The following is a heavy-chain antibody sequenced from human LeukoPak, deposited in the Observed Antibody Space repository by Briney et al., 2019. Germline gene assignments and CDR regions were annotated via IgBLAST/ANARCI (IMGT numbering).Heavy chain of an antibody. CDR1: GFTFSSYS. D-gene: IGHD2-15*01. CDR2: INSGSTYT. J-gene: IGHJ6*03. V-gene: IGHV3-21*01. CDR3: ARVDATNCRHYYYYYMDV. Sequence: GGSLRLSCSASGFTFSSYSMNWVRQAPGKGLEWVSSINSGSTYTYYADSVRGRFTISRDNAKKSLFLQMDSLRAEDTAVYYCARVDATNCRHYYYYYMDVWGKGTTVTVSS.